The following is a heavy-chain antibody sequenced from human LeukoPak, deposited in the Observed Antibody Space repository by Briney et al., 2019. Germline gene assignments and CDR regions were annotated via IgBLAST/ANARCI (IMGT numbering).Heavy chain of an antibody. D-gene: IGHD2-2*01. CDR1: GGTFISYT. J-gene: IGHJ3*02. CDR3: ARGYCSSTSCYRDAFDI. CDR2: IIAILGIA. V-gene: IGHV1-69*02. Sequence: ASVKVSCKDSGGTFISYTISWGRQAPGEGVEWMGRIIAILGIANYVQKLQGRDTITADKTKRKDYMELSSLRSEDTAVYYCARGYCSSTSCYRDAFDIWGQGTMVTVSS.